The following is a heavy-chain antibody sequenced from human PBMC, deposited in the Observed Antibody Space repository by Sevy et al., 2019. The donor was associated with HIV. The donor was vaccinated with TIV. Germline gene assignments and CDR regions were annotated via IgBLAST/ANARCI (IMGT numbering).Heavy chain of an antibody. D-gene: IGHD5-12*01. V-gene: IGHV5-51*01. CDR3: ARSGIYSGYEFDS. Sequence: TCEGSGYSFTSSWIGWVRQMPGKGPEWMGIIYPADSDTRISPSFQGQVTIAVDKSINTAYLQWSSLKASDTAMYYCARSGIYSGYEFDSWGQGTPVTVSS. CDR1: GYSFTSSW. J-gene: IGHJ4*02. CDR2: IYPADSDT.